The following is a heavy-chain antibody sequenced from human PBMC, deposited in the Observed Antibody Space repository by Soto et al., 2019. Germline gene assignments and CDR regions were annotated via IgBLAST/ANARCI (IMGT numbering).Heavy chain of an antibody. CDR3: ARAENYYDFWSGSRNCFDP. J-gene: IGHJ5*02. CDR1: GGSISSYY. D-gene: IGHD3-3*01. V-gene: IGHV4-59*01. CDR2: IYYSGST. Sequence: SETLSLTCTVSGGSISSYYWSWIRQPPGKGLEWIGYIYYSGSTNYNPSLKSRVTISVDTSKNQFSLKLSSVTAADTAVYYCARAENYYDFWSGSRNCFDPWGQGTLVTVSS.